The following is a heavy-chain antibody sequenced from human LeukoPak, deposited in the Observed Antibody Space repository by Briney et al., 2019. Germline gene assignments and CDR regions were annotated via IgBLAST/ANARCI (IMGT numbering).Heavy chain of an antibody. CDR1: GFTVSDNY. CDR2: MYSRGDT. CDR3: ARDAPQVPAAGVLAS. D-gene: IGHD6-13*01. V-gene: IGHV3-53*01. J-gene: IGHJ5*02. Sequence: GGSLRLSCAASGFTVSDNYMSWVRQAPGKGLEWVSVMYSRGDTYYADSVKGRLTFSRDISKNTLYLQMNGLRTEDTAMYYCARDAPQVPAAGVLASWGQGTLVTVSS.